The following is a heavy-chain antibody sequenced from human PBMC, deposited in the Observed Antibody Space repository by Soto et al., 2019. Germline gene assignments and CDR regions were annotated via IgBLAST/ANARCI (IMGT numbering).Heavy chain of an antibody. CDR3: ARDTHPGGPYYDILTGYYWDWFDP. Sequence: GGSLRLSCAASGFTFSSYSMNWVRQAPGKGLEWVSSISSSSSYIYYADSVKGRFTISRDNAKNSLYLQMNSLRAEDTAVYYCARDTHPGGPYYDILTGYYWDWFDPWGQGTLVTVSS. CDR1: GFTFSSYS. V-gene: IGHV3-21*01. CDR2: ISSSSSYI. J-gene: IGHJ5*02. D-gene: IGHD3-9*01.